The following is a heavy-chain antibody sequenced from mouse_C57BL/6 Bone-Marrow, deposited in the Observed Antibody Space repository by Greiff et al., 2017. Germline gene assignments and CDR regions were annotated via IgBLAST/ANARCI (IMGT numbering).Heavy chain of an antibody. CDR3: TTWGGSSLGYAMDY. CDR1: GFNIKDDY. CDR2: IDPENGAT. D-gene: IGHD1-1*01. Sequence: VQLQQSGAELVRPGASVKLSCTASGFNIKDDYMHWVKQRPEQGLEWIGWIDPENGATEYASKFQGKATITADTSSNTAYLQLSRLTSEDTAVYYCTTWGGSSLGYAMDYWGQGTSVTVSA. V-gene: IGHV14-4*01. J-gene: IGHJ4*01.